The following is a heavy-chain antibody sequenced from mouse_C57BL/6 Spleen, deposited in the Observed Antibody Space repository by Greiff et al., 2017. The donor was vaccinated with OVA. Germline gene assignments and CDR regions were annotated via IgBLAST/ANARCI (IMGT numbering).Heavy chain of an antibody. D-gene: IGHD1-1*01. CDR2: IYPGDGDT. V-gene: IGHV1-82*01. CDR1: GYAFSSSW. J-gene: IGHJ2*01. Sequence: VQLQQSGPELVKPGASVKISCKASGYAFSSSWMNWVKQRPGKGLEWIGRIYPGDGDTNYNGKFKGKATLTADKSSSTAYMQLSSLTSEDSAVYFCARRGDLGTTVVAHFDYWGQGTTLTVSS. CDR3: ARRGDLGTTVVAHFDY.